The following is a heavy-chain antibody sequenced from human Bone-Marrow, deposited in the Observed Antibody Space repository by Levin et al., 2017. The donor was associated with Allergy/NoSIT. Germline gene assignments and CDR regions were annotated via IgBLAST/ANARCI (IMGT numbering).Heavy chain of an antibody. CDR3: AKDKSGYYYYGMEV. CDR2: INWNNGNI. Sequence: SLKISCTASGFRFDDYAMHWVRQAPGKGLEWVSGINWNNGNIGYADSVKGRFTISRDNAKNSLYLQMDSLRPEDTALYYCAKDKSGYYYYGMEVWGQGTTVTVSS. CDR1: GFRFDDYA. V-gene: IGHV3-9*01. D-gene: IGHD3-3*01. J-gene: IGHJ6*02.